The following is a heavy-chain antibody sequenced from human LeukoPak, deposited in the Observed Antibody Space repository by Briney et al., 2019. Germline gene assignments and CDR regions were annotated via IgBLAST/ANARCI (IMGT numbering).Heavy chain of an antibody. V-gene: IGHV3-21*01. Sequence: GGSLRLSCAASGFTLSSYSMNWVHQAPGKGLEWVSSISSSSSDIYYADLVKGRFTISRDNAKNSLFLQMNSLRAEDTAVYYCARDRLTSGYFDYWGQGTLVTVSS. J-gene: IGHJ4*02. CDR1: GFTLSSYS. CDR2: ISSSSSDI. D-gene: IGHD6-25*01. CDR3: ARDRLTSGYFDY.